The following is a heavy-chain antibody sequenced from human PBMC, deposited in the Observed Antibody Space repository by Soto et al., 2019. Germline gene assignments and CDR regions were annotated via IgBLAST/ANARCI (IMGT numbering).Heavy chain of an antibody. V-gene: IGHV3-48*02. CDR3: ARRRLRFLEWLFYGMDV. CDR1: GFTFSSYS. J-gene: IGHJ6*02. Sequence: LRLSCAASGFTFSSYSMNWVRQAPGKGLEWVSYISSSSSTIYYADSVKGRFTISRDNAKNSLYLQMNSLRDEDTAVYYCARRRLRFLEWLFYGMDVWGQGTTVTVSS. D-gene: IGHD3-3*01. CDR2: ISSSSSTI.